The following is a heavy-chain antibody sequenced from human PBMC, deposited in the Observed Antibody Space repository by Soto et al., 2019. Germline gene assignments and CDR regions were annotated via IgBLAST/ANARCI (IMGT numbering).Heavy chain of an antibody. CDR3: ARASGIYYYDSSGYRN. V-gene: IGHV4-59*01. J-gene: IGHJ4*02. CDR1: GGSISSYY. D-gene: IGHD3-22*01. CDR2: IYYSGST. Sequence: SETLSLTCTVSGGSISSYYWSWIRQPPGKGLEWIGYIYYSGSTNYNSSFKSRVTISVDTSKNQFSLKLSSVTAADTAVYYCARASGIYYYDSSGYRNWGQGTLVTVSS.